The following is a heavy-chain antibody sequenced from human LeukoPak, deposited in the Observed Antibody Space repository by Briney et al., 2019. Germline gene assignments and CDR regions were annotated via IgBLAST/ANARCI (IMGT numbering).Heavy chain of an antibody. CDR2: IFPLDFSV. CDR1: GYKFSDYW. Sequence: GESLKISCKGSGYKFSDYWIGWVRQMPGKGLEWMGIIFPLDFSVRYSPSFQGAITISADESLSTAFLQWSSLEASDSAIYYCARFSGPSLERNWFDPWGQGTLVTVSS. D-gene: IGHD3-10*01. V-gene: IGHV5-51*01. J-gene: IGHJ5*02. CDR3: ARFSGPSLERNWFDP.